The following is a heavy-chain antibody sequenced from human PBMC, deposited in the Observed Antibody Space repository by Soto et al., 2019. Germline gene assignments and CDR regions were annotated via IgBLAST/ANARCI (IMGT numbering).Heavy chain of an antibody. Sequence: SETLSLTCIVSGGPITNSYWSWIRQPVGKGLEWIGRMYTRGSASYNPSLKSRVTMSLDSSKNQFSLKVRSVTAADTAVYYCATSAIMGLEVAGHFDNWGQGTLVTVSS. D-gene: IGHD6-19*01. CDR1: GGPITNSY. J-gene: IGHJ4*01. CDR3: ATSAIMGLEVAGHFDN. CDR2: MYTRGSA. V-gene: IGHV4-4*07.